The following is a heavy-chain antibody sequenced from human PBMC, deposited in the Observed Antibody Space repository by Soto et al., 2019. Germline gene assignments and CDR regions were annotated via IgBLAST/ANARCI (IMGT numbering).Heavy chain of an antibody. CDR1: GGSFSGYY. V-gene: IGHV4-34*01. D-gene: IGHD3-10*01. J-gene: IGHJ4*02. CDR2: INHSGST. CDR3: AREGRRSADYGSGSLLFDY. Sequence: SETLSLTCAVYGGSFSGYYWSWIRQPPGKGLEWIGEINHSGSTNYNPSLKSRVTISVDTSKNQFSLKLSSVTAADTAVYYCAREGRRSADYGSGSLLFDYWGQGTLVTVSS.